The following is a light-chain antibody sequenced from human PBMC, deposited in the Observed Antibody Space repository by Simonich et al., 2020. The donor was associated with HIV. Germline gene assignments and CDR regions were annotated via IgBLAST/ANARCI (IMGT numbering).Light chain of an antibody. Sequence: EIVLTQSPGTLSLSPGERATLSCRASQRISSSFLAWHQQKPGQAPRLLIYGASTRATGIPARFIGSGSGTEFTLTISSLQSEDFALYYCQQYNNWPITFGQGTRLEIK. CDR2: GAS. V-gene: IGKV3-15*01. CDR3: QQYNNWPIT. CDR1: QRISSS. J-gene: IGKJ5*01.